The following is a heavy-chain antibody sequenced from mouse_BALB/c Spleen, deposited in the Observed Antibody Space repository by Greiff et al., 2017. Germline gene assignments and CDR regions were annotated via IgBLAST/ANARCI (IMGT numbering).Heavy chain of an antibody. J-gene: IGHJ3*01. CDR2: IWAGGST. V-gene: IGHV2-9*02. CDR3: ARGRMITLFAY. D-gene: IGHD2-4*01. Sequence: VQLVESGPGLVAPSQSLSITCTVSGFSLTSYGVHWVRQPPGKGLEWLGVIWAGGSTNYNSALMSRLSISKDNSKSQVFLKMNSLQTDDTAMYYCARGRMITLFAYWGQGTLVTVSA. CDR1: GFSLTSYG.